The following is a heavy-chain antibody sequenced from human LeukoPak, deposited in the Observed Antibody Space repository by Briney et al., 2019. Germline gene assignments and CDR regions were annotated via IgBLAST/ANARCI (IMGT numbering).Heavy chain of an antibody. CDR1: GVSISSYY. V-gene: IGHV4-59*08. Sequence: SQTLSLTCTVSGVSISSYYWNWIRHPPGKGLEWIGYIHYSESTKYNPSLKSRVTISIDASKSPLALELSSGTAADTAVYYCATGRGGYSYGFIVYWGQGTLVTVSS. D-gene: IGHD5-18*01. CDR3: ATGRGGYSYGFIVY. CDR2: IHYSEST. J-gene: IGHJ4*02.